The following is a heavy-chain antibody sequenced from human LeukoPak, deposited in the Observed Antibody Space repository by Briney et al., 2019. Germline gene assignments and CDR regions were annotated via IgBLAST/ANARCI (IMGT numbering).Heavy chain of an antibody. CDR1: GFTFSDYW. Sequence: GGSLRLSCAASGFTFSDYWMHWVRQAPGRGLEWVANIKQDGSERYYVDSVKDRFTITRDNAKNSLSLQMNSLRVEDTAVYYCVRAIAAAASYWGQGTLVTVSS. V-gene: IGHV3-7*01. CDR2: IKQDGSER. CDR3: VRAIAAAASY. D-gene: IGHD6-13*01. J-gene: IGHJ4*02.